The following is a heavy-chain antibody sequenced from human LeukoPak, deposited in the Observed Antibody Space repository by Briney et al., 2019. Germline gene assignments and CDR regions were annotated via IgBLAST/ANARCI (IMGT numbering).Heavy chain of an antibody. J-gene: IGHJ6*02. D-gene: IGHD3-22*01. CDR2: VRGDDGST. Sequence: PGGSLRLSCAASGFALSSYAMNWVRQAPGKGLEWVSGVRGDDGSTYYADSVKGWFTITRDNSKNTLCLQMDSLRVEDTAVYYCAKADDSYDAGGSIYRVMDVWGQGTTVTVSS. V-gene: IGHV3-23*01. CDR3: AKADDSYDAGGSIYRVMDV. CDR1: GFALSSYA.